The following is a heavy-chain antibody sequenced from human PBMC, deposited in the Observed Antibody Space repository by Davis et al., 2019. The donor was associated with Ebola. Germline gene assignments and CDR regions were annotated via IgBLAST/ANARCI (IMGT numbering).Heavy chain of an antibody. V-gene: IGHV1-18*01. J-gene: IGHJ4*02. Sequence: ASVKVSCKASGYTFTSYGISWVRQAPGQGLEWMGWISAYNGNTNYAQKLQGRVTITADKSTSTAYMELRSLRSDDTAVYYCARDSFITPFDYWGQGTLVTVSS. D-gene: IGHD3-22*01. CDR2: ISAYNGNT. CDR1: GYTFTSYG. CDR3: ARDSFITPFDY.